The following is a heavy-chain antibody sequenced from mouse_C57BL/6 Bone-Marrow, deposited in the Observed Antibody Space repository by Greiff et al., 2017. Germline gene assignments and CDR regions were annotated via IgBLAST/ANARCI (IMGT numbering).Heavy chain of an antibody. CDR1: GFTFSSYA. J-gene: IGHJ2*01. CDR2: ISDGGSYT. Sequence: EVQGVESGGGLVKPGGSLKLSCAASGFTFSSYAMSWVRQTPEKRLEWVATISDGGSYTYYPDNVKGRFTISRDNAKNNLYLQMSHLKSEDTAMYYCAREYYGSSWVDYWGQGTTLTVSS. D-gene: IGHD1-1*01. V-gene: IGHV5-4*01. CDR3: AREYYGSSWVDY.